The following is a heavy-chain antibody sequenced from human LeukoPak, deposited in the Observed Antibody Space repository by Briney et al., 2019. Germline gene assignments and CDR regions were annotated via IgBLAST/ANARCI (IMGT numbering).Heavy chain of an antibody. D-gene: IGHD5-12*01. Sequence: GGSLKPSFAASGLTFSNYWMSWVRKAPGKGLGGVAIIKQDGSEKYYVDSVKGRFTTSRDNAKNSLYLQMNILRVEDTAVYYCASGYNDATDYFDYWGQGTLVTVSS. CDR1: GLTFSNYW. J-gene: IGHJ4*02. V-gene: IGHV3-7*01. CDR2: IKQDGSEK. CDR3: ASGYNDATDYFDY.